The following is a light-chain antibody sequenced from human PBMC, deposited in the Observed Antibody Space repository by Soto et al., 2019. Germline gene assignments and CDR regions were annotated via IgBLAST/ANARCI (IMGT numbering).Light chain of an antibody. V-gene: IGKV1-39*01. Sequence: DIQMTQSPSSLSASVGDRVTITCRASQSISSYLNWYQQKPGKAPKLLIYAASSLQSGVPSRFSGSGSGTDFPLTISSLQPEEFATYYCQQSYSTPYTFGQGTKLEIK. CDR1: QSISSY. J-gene: IGKJ2*01. CDR3: QQSYSTPYT. CDR2: AAS.